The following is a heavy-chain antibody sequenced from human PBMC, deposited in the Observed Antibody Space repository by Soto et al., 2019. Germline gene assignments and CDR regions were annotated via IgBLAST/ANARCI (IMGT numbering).Heavy chain of an antibody. CDR1: GFTFSSYW. CDR2: INNDGTPT. CDR3: GRWYSGTYRIDY. V-gene: IGHV3-74*01. D-gene: IGHD1-26*01. J-gene: IGHJ4*02. Sequence: GGSLRLSCAASGFTFSSYWMHWVRQAPGKGLVWVSRINNDGTPTTYADSVTRRFTISSADATNTLYLEMNSLRVVDTAVYYCGRWYSGTYRIDYWGQGTPAAVSS.